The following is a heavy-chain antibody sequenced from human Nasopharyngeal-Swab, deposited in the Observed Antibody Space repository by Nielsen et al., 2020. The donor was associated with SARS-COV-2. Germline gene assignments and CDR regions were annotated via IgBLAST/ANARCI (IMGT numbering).Heavy chain of an antibody. Sequence: GESLKISCAASGFTFSSYAMSWVRQAPGKGLEWVSAISGSGGSTYYADSVKGRFTISRDNSKNTLYLQMNSLRAEDTAVYYCAKDWAGATAYYYYGMDVWGQGTTVTVSS. CDR2: ISGSGGST. J-gene: IGHJ6*02. CDR3: AKDWAGATAYYYYGMDV. D-gene: IGHD1-26*01. CDR1: GFTFSSYA. V-gene: IGHV3-23*01.